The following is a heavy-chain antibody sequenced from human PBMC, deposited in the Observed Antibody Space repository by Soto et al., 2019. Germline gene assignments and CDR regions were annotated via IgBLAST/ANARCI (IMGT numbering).Heavy chain of an antibody. V-gene: IGHV3-15*01. Sequence: EGQLEQSGGGLVRSGGSLRLSCVASGFSFSNAWMTWVRQAPGKGLEWVGRVKSRPDGGTTDYASPVKGRFTITRDDSKSTVYLQMYSPKGEDTAVYYCTTVFLLPRGLGSSVFWGQGALVTVSS. CDR3: TTVFLLPRGLGSSVF. CDR1: GFSFSNAW. J-gene: IGHJ4*02. D-gene: IGHD6-19*01. CDR2: VKSRPDGGTT.